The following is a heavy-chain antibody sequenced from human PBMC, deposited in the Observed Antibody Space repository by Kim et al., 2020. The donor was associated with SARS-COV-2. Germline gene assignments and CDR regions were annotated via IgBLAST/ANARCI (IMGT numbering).Heavy chain of an antibody. Sequence: SQTLSLTCAISGDSVSSNSAAWNWIRQSPSRGLEWLGRTYYRSKWYNDYAVSVKSRITINPDTSKNQFSLQLNSVTPEDTAVYYCAKARPSWYEVDYFDYWGQGTLVTVSS. J-gene: IGHJ4*02. D-gene: IGHD6-13*01. V-gene: IGHV6-1*01. CDR2: TYYRSKWYN. CDR3: AKARPSWYEVDYFDY. CDR1: GDSVSSNSAA.